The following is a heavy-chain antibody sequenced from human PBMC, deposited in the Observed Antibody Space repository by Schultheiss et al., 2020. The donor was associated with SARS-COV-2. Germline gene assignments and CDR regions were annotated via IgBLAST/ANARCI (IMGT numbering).Heavy chain of an antibody. CDR2: IKSKTDGGTT. D-gene: IGHD7-27*01. J-gene: IGHJ4*02. Sequence: GGSLRLSCAASGFTFSNAWMSWVRQAPGKGLEWVGHIKSKTDGGTTDYAAPVKGRFTISRDDSKNTLYLQMNSLRAEDTAVYYCAKGWGTADWGQGTLVTVSS. CDR1: GFTFSNAW. V-gene: IGHV3-15*07. CDR3: AKGWGTAD.